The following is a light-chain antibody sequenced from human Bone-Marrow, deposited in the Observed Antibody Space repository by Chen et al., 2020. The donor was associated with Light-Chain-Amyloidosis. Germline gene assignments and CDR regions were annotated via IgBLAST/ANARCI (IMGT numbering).Light chain of an antibody. J-gene: IGKJ1*01. CDR1: QSVSSN. CDR3: QQYNNWPPWT. CDR2: GAS. V-gene: IGKV3-15*01. Sequence: EIVMTQSPATLSVSPGERATLSCRASQSVSSNLAWYQQSPGQAPRLLICGASTRATGIPARFRGSGSGTEFTLTISSLQSEDFAVYYCQQYNNWPPWTFGQGTKVEIK.